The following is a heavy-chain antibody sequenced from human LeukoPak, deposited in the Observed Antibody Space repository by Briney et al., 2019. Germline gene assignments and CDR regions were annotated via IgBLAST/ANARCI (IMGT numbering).Heavy chain of an antibody. CDR3: ARDEDAF. Sequence: GGSLRLSCVASGFTFNSYNMNWVRQAPGKGLEWVSYISSDSSTVFYADSVKGRFTISRDNVKNSLFLQLNSLRDEDTAVYYCARDEDAFGGQGTLVTVSS. CDR2: ISSDSSTV. V-gene: IGHV3-48*02. J-gene: IGHJ4*02. CDR1: GFTFNSYN.